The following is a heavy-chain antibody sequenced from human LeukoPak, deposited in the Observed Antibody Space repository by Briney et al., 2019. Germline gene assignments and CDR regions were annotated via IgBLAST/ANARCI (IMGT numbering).Heavy chain of an antibody. V-gene: IGHV3-23*01. CDR3: AKDARRTSGWYFFDY. CDR1: GFAFSNQA. Sequence: PGGSLRLSCAASGFAFSNQAMGWVRQASGKGLEWVSVISDSGDITYYADSAKGRFTISRDNSKNTLFLQMNSLRAEDTAVYYCAKDARRTSGWYFFDYWGQGTLVTVSS. J-gene: IGHJ4*02. D-gene: IGHD6-19*01. CDR2: ISDSGDIT.